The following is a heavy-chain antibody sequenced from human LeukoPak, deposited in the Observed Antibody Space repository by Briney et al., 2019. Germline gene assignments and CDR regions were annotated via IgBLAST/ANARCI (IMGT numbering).Heavy chain of an antibody. CDR3: ARQSGRGPPLDF. CDR2: IYHSGIT. Sequence: SETLSLTCAVSAYSISSGYRWGWIRQPPGKGLEWIGSIYHSGITYYNPSLKSRVTISVDTSNNQVSLELTSVTAADTAVYFCARQSGRGPPLDFWGPGTLVIVSS. J-gene: IGHJ4*02. CDR1: AYSISSGYR. V-gene: IGHV4-38-2*01. D-gene: IGHD1-26*01.